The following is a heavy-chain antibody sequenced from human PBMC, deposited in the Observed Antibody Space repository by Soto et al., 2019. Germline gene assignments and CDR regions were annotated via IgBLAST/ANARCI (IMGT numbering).Heavy chain of an antibody. Sequence: QVQLVQSGAEVKKPGASVKVSCKASGYTFTSYDINWVRQATGQGLEWMGWMNSNSGNIYFAQKFQGRVTMTRNSSISTAYMELSNLRFDDTAIYYCARGRGRTANFDYWGQGTLVTVSS. J-gene: IGHJ4*02. CDR2: MNSNSGNI. V-gene: IGHV1-8*01. CDR3: ARGRGRTANFDY. D-gene: IGHD1-1*01. CDR1: GYTFTSYD.